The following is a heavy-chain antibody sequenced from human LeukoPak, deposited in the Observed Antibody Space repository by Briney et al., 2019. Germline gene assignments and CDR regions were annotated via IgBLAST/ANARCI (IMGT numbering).Heavy chain of an antibody. CDR1: GFTFSSYW. D-gene: IGHD4-17*01. V-gene: IGHV3-7*01. J-gene: IGHJ4*02. CDR3: AREPYDYGDYGPF. Sequence: GGSLRLSCAASGFTFSSYWMSWVRQAPGKGLEWVANIKQDGSEKYYVDSVKGRFTISRDNAKNSLYLQMNNLRAEDTAVYYCAREPYDYGDYGPFWGQGTLVTVSS. CDR2: IKQDGSEK.